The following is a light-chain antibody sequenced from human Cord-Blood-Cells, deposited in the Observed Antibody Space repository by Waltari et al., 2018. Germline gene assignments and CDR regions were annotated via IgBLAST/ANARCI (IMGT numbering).Light chain of an antibody. Sequence: SYELTQPSSLSVSPGQTARITCPGDLLAKKYARWFQQKPGQAPVLVIYKDSERPSGIPERFSGSSSGTTVTLTISGAQVEDEADYYCYSAADNYWVFGGGTKLTVL. CDR1: LLAKKY. CDR2: KDS. CDR3: YSAADNYWV. J-gene: IGLJ3*02. V-gene: IGLV3-27*01.